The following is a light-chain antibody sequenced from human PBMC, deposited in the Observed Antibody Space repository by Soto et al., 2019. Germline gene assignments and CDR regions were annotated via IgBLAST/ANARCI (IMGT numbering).Light chain of an antibody. V-gene: IGKV3-15*01. CDR1: QSVSSN. CDR2: GAS. Sequence: EIVMAQSPATLAVSAWERATLSCMASQSVSSNLAWYQQKPGQAPRLLIYGASTRATGIPARFSGSGSGTEFTLTISSLQSEDFAVYYCQQYNNWPLTFGQGTRLEI. J-gene: IGKJ5*01. CDR3: QQYNNWPLT.